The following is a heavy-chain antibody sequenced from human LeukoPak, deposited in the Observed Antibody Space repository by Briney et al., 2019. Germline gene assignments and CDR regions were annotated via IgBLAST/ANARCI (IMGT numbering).Heavy chain of an antibody. J-gene: IGHJ6*03. CDR1: GFNLSTYW. D-gene: IGHD1-26*01. CDR3: ARESGGSRRVNNYYYMDV. Sequence: PGGSLRLSCAASGFNLSTYWMSWVRQAPGKGLEWVANIKQDGSEKSYVDSVKGRFTISRDNAKNSLYLQMNSLRAEDTAVYYCARESGGSRRVNNYYYMDVWGKGTTVTVSS. V-gene: IGHV3-7*01. CDR2: IKQDGSEK.